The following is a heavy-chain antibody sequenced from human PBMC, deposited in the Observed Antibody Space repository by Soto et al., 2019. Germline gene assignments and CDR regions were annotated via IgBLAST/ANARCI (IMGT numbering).Heavy chain of an antibody. D-gene: IGHD2-2*01. Sequence: EVQLLESGGGLVQPGGSLRLSCAASGLTFSSYAMSWVRQAPGKGLEWVSAISGSGGSTYYADSVKGRFTISRDNCKNTLYLQMNSLRAEDTAVYYCAKHCSSTSCYVGYWGQGTLVTVSS. V-gene: IGHV3-23*01. CDR1: GLTFSSYA. J-gene: IGHJ4*02. CDR2: ISGSGGST. CDR3: AKHCSSTSCYVGY.